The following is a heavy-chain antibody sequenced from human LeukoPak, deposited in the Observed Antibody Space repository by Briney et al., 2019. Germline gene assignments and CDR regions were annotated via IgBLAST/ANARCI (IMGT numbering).Heavy chain of an antibody. CDR2: MNPNSGNT. V-gene: IGHV1-8*03. D-gene: IGHD3-10*01. CDR1: GYTFTGYY. J-gene: IGHJ4*02. Sequence: ASVKVSCKASGYTFTGYYMHWVRQAPGQGLEWMGWMNPNSGNTGYAQKFQGRVTITRNTSISTAYMELSSLRSEDTAVYYCARRRRGCIDYWGQGTLVTVSS. CDR3: ARRRRGCIDY.